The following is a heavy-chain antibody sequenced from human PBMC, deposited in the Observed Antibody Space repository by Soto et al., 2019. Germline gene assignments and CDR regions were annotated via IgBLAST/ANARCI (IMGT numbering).Heavy chain of an antibody. J-gene: IGHJ2*01. V-gene: IGHV4-34*01. CDR3: ARGLNFDL. CDR2: IIHSGNT. Sequence: QVQPQQWGAGLLKPSETLSLTCAVDAGSFRGYYWSWIRQPPGKGLEWIGEIIHSGNTNYNPSLKSRVRISVDTSKHQFSLKLSSVTAADTAVYYCARGLNFDLWGRGTLVTVSS. CDR1: AGSFRGYY.